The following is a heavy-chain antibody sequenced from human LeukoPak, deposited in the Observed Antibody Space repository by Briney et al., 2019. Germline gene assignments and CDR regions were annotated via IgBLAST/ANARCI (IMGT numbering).Heavy chain of an antibody. V-gene: IGHV3-23*01. D-gene: IGHD3-10*01. CDR3: AKDKNYYGSGSYGNDY. J-gene: IGHJ4*02. CDR1: GFTFSNYA. Sequence: GGSLRLSCAASGFTFSNYAKTWVRQAPGKGLEWVSTISESGSATYDADSVKGRLTISRDNSKNTLFLQMNSLRAEDTAVYYCAKDKNYYGSGSYGNDYWGQGTLVTVSS. CDR2: ISESGSAT.